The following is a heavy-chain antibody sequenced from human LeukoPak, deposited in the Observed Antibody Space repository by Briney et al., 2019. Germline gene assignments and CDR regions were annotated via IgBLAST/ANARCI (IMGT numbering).Heavy chain of an antibody. CDR1: GFTFSIYG. Sequence: GGSLRLSCAASGFTFSIYGMSWVRQAPGKGLEWVSGISSSGGSTYYAESVKGRFTISRDNSKNTLYLQMNSLRAEDTAVYYCAKQDSSGWVGVAEYFHHWGQGTLVSVSS. CDR2: ISSSGGST. V-gene: IGHV3-23*01. D-gene: IGHD6-19*01. J-gene: IGHJ1*01. CDR3: AKQDSSGWVGVAEYFHH.